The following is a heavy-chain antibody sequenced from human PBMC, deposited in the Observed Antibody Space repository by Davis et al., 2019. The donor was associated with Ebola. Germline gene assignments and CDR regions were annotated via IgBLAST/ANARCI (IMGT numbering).Heavy chain of an antibody. J-gene: IGHJ6*02. D-gene: IGHD2/OR15-2a*01. V-gene: IGHV3-48*02. Sequence: GESLKISCAASGFTFSNYAMYWVRRAPGKGLEWLSYIGNRGDHISYADSVKGRFTISRDNGKNSLHLQMNSLRDEDTAVYFCARRILLDSRGGMDVWGQGTTVTVSS. CDR3: ARRILLDSRGGMDV. CDR1: GFTFSNYA. CDR2: IGNRGDHI.